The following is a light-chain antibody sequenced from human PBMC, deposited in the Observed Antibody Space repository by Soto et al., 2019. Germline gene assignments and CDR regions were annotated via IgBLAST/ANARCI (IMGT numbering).Light chain of an antibody. Sequence: EFVLTQSPATLSLSPGERATLSCRASQSVNDYLAWYQQKPGQAPRLLIYGASNRATGIPVRFSGSGSGTDITLTISSLEPEDFAVYYCQHRGRWPRTFGQGTKLEIK. J-gene: IGKJ2*01. V-gene: IGKV3-11*01. CDR3: QHRGRWPRT. CDR1: QSVNDY. CDR2: GAS.